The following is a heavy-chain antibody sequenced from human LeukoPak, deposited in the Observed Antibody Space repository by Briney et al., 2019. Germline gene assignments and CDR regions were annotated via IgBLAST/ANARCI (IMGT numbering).Heavy chain of an antibody. CDR3: ATGTKYYDILTGYYSYYYYYMDV. D-gene: IGHD3-9*01. CDR1: GYSISSGYY. CDR2: IYNSGST. V-gene: IGHV4-38-2*01. Sequence: PSETLSLTCAVSGYSISSGYYWGWIRQPPGKGLEWIGSIYNSGSTYYNPSLRSRVTISLDTSKNQFSLKLSSVTAADTAVYYCATGTKYYDILTGYYSYYYYYMDVWGKGTTVTVSS. J-gene: IGHJ6*03.